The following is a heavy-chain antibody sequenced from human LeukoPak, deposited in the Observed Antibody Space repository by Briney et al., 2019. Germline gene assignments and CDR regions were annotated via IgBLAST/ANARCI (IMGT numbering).Heavy chain of an antibody. CDR1: EYTLTELS. J-gene: IGHJ4*02. CDR3: ARGPTYYDFWSGYYKLNYFDY. D-gene: IGHD3-3*01. CDR2: FDPEDGET. Sequence: ASVKVSCKVSEYTLTELSIHWVRQAPGKGLEWMGGFDPEDGETIYAQKFQGRVTMTEDTSTDTAYMELSSLRSEDTAVYYCARGPTYYDFWSGYYKLNYFDYWGQGTLVTVSS. V-gene: IGHV1-24*01.